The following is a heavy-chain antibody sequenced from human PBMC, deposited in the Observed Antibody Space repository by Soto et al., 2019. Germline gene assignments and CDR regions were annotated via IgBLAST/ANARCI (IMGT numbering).Heavy chain of an antibody. D-gene: IGHD2-2*01. CDR1: GFTFSSYA. Sequence: GGSLRLSCAASGFTFSSYAMSWVRQAPGKGLEWVSAISGSGGGTYYADSVKGRFTISRDNSKNTLYLQMNSLRAEDTAVYYCAKSLGYCSSTSCYQNWFDPWGQGTLVAVSS. CDR3: AKSLGYCSSTSCYQNWFDP. CDR2: ISGSGGGT. J-gene: IGHJ5*02. V-gene: IGHV3-23*01.